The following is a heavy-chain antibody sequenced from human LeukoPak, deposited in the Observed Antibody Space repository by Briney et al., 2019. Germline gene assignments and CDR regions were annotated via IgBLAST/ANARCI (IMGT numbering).Heavy chain of an antibody. CDR1: GFTFSSYS. V-gene: IGHV3-48*04. CDR3: ASSHSGSYDDAFDI. CDR2: ISSSGSTI. J-gene: IGHJ3*02. D-gene: IGHD1-26*01. Sequence: GGSLRLSCAASGFTFSSYSMNWVRQAPGKGLEWVSYISSSGSTIYYADSVKGRFTISRDNAKNSLYLQMNSLRAEDTAVYYCASSHSGSYDDAFDIWGQGTMVTVSS.